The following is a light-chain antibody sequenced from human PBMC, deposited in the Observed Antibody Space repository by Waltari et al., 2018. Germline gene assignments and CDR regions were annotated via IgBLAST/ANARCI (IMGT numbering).Light chain of an antibody. V-gene: IGLV2-23*02. CDR2: EVS. CDR3: CSYAGHSTYV. J-gene: IGLJ1*01. CDR1: SSDVGNYNL. Sequence: QSALTQPASVSGSPGQSITISCTGTSSDVGNYNLVSWYQQHPGKAPQLRIYEVSHRPSGVSNRFSGSKSGNTASLTISGLQPEDETDYYCCSYAGHSTYVFGTGTKVTVL.